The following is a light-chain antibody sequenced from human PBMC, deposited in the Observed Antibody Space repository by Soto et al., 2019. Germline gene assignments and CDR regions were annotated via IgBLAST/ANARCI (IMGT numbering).Light chain of an antibody. V-gene: IGKV3-20*01. CDR3: QQYNNWPLT. Sequence: EIVLTQSPGTLSLSPGERATLSCRASQSVSSSYLAWYQQKPGQAPRLLIYGASSRATGIPDRFSGSWSGTDFTLTISRLEPEDFAVYYCQQYNNWPLTFGGGTKVEIK. CDR2: GAS. J-gene: IGKJ4*01. CDR1: QSVSSSY.